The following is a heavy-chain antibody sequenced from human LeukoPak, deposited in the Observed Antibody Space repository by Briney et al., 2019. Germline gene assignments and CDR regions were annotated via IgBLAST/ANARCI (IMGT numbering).Heavy chain of an antibody. D-gene: IGHD3-10*01. J-gene: IGHJ4*02. V-gene: IGHV4-4*07. Sequence: GSLRLSCAASGFTFSSYAMSWIRQPAGKGLEWIGHIYTSGSSNYNPSLKSRVTISVDTSKNQFSLKLTSVTAADTAVYYCTKGRGIWGQGTLVTVSS. CDR3: TKGRGI. CDR2: IYTSGSS. CDR1: GFTFSSYA.